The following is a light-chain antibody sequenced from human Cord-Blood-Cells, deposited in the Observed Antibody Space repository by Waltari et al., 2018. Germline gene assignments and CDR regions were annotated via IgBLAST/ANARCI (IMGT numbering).Light chain of an antibody. CDR1: SSDVGGYNY. J-gene: IGLJ2*01. CDR2: DVS. V-gene: IGLV2-14*01. CDR3: SSYTSSSTV. Sequence: QSALTQPASVSGSPGQSITISCTGTSSDVGGYNYVSWYQQHTGKAAKLMSYDVSNRAAGVSNRFSGSKSVNTGSLTISGLQAEDGADYYCSSYTSSSTVFGGGTKLTVL.